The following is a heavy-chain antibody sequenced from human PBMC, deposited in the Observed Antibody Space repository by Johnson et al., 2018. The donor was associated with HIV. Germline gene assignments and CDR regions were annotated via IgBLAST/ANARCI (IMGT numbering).Heavy chain of an antibody. Sequence: QVQLVESGGGVVQPGRSLRLSCAASGFTFSSYAMHWVRQAPGKGLEWVAVISYDGSNKYYADSVKGRFTISRDNSKNTLYLQMNSRRAEDTAVYYCASATYYYDSSGSNNVAFDIWGQGTMVTVSS. J-gene: IGHJ3*02. V-gene: IGHV3-30-3*01. CDR2: ISYDGSNK. CDR3: ASATYYYDSSGSNNVAFDI. D-gene: IGHD3-22*01. CDR1: GFTFSSYA.